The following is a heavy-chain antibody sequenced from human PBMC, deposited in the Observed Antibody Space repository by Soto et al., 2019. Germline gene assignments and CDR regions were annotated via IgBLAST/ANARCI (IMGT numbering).Heavy chain of an antibody. D-gene: IGHD2-15*01. J-gene: IGHJ6*02. CDR2: IKSKTDGGTT. V-gene: IGHV3-15*01. CDR1: GFTFSNAW. CDR3: TTDTLYYYYYYGMDV. Sequence: RLSCAASGFTFSNAWMSWVRQAPGKGLEWVGRIKSKTDGGTTDYAAPVKGRFTISRDDSKNTLYLQMNSLKTEDTAVYYCTTDTLYYYYYYGMDVWGQGTTVTVSS.